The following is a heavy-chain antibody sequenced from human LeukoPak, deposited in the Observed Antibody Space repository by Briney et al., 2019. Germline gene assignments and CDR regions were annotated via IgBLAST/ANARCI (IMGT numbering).Heavy chain of an antibody. J-gene: IGHJ1*01. V-gene: IGHV4-59*08. CDR3: ARQGGSYSGYFQH. D-gene: IGHD1-26*01. Sequence: SETLSLTCTVSGGSISSYYWSWIRQPPGKGLEWIGYIYYSGSTNYNPSLKSRVTISVDTSKNQFSLKLSSVTAADTAVYYRARQGGSYSGYFQHWGQGTLVTVSS. CDR1: GGSISSYY. CDR2: IYYSGST.